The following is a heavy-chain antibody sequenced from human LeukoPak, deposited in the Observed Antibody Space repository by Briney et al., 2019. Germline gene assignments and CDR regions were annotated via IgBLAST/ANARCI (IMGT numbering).Heavy chain of an antibody. CDR1: GFTFSSYA. Sequence: GGSLRLSCAASGFTFSSYAMSWVRQAPGKGLEWVSAISGSGGSTYYADSVKGRFTISRDNSKNTLYLQLNSLRTEDTAVYYCAKPNGITGTTYWYFDLWGRGTLVTVSS. J-gene: IGHJ2*01. CDR3: AKPNGITGTTYWYFDL. CDR2: ISGSGGST. D-gene: IGHD1-7*01. V-gene: IGHV3-23*01.